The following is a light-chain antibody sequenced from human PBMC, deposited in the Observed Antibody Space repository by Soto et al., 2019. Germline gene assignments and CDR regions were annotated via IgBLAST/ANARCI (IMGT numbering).Light chain of an antibody. J-gene: IGLJ3*02. CDR3: CSHAGSGTVV. CDR1: SSDVGKYKF. Sequence: QSALTQPASVSGSPGQSISISCTGTSSDVGKYKFVSWYQQYPGKAPKLIIYEATKRPSGVSNRFSGSKSGNTASLTISGLQAEDEAEYYCCSHAGSGTVVFGGGTKLTVL. CDR2: EAT. V-gene: IGLV2-23*01.